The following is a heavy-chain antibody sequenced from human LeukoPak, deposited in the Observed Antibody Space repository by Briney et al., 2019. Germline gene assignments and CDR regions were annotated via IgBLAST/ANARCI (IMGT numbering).Heavy chain of an antibody. CDR2: INAANGNT. D-gene: IGHD6-19*01. J-gene: IGHJ5*02. CDR1: GFTFTTYT. CDR3: ARGAPIRVAVAATFDP. Sequence: ASVKVSCKTSGFTFTTYTMHWVRQAPGQRLEWMGWINAANGNTQYSQKFQGRVTITRDTSASTAYMELSSLRSEDTAVYYCARGAPIRVAVAATFDPCGQGTLVTVPS. V-gene: IGHV1-3*01.